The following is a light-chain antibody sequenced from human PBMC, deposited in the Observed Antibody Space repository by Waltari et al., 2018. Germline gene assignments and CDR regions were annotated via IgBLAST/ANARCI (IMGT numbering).Light chain of an antibody. CDR3: QAWDSSTHVV. Sequence: SYELTQPPSVSVSPGQPASITCSGDNLGDKYACWYQQKPGQSPVLVIYQDSKRPSGIPERFSGSNSGNTATLTISGTQAMDEADYYCQAWDSSTHVVFGGGTKLTVL. V-gene: IGLV3-1*01. CDR1: NLGDKY. CDR2: QDS. J-gene: IGLJ2*01.